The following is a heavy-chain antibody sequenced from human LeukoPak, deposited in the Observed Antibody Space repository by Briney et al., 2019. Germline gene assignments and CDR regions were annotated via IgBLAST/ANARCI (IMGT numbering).Heavy chain of an antibody. J-gene: IGHJ6*03. CDR3: ARVVIVVVPAAMSYYYYYYMDV. D-gene: IGHD2-2*01. Sequence: PSETLSLTCAVYGGSFSGYYWSWIRQPPGKGLEWIGEINDTGSTNYNPSLKSRVTISVDTSKNQFSLKLSSVTAADTAVYYCARVVIVVVPAAMSYYYYYYMDVWGKGTTVTVSS. V-gene: IGHV4-34*01. CDR1: GGSFSGYY. CDR2: INDTGST.